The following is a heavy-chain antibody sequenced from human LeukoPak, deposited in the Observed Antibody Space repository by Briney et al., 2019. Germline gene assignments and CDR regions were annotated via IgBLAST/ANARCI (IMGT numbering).Heavy chain of an antibody. V-gene: IGHV1-46*01. J-gene: IGHJ4*02. Sequence: ASVKVSCKASGYTFTSYYMHWVRQAPGQGLEWMGIINPSGGSTSYAQKFQGRVTMTRDTSTSTVYMELSSLRSEDTAVYYCARDISYDSSGYLGYYFDYWGQGTLVTVPS. CDR1: GYTFTSYY. D-gene: IGHD3-22*01. CDR3: ARDISYDSSGYLGYYFDY. CDR2: INPSGGST.